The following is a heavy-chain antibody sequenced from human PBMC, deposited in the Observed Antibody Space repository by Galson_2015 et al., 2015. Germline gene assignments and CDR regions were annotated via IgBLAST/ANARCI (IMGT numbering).Heavy chain of an antibody. V-gene: IGHV3-33*01. Sequence: SLRLSCAASGFIFSSYGMHWVRQAPGKGLEWVAVIWYDGNSENYADSVKGRFTISRDNSKNTLYLQMNSLRAEDTAVYYCARDRGTNYYDSSGFDYRGQGTLVTVSS. CDR2: IWYDGNSE. D-gene: IGHD3-22*01. CDR3: ARDRGTNYYDSSGFDY. CDR1: GFIFSSYG. J-gene: IGHJ4*02.